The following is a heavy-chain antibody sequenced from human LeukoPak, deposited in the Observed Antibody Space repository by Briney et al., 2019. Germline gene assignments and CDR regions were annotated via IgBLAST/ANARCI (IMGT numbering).Heavy chain of an antibody. J-gene: IGHJ4*02. Sequence: GGSLRLSCAASGFIFKKYWMNWVRQVPGKGLECLANIKEDGSETYYADSVKGRFTITRDNSKNTLYLQMNSLRAEDTAVYYCAKDYRSGSYYHYFDYWGQGTLVTVSS. V-gene: IGHV3-7*03. CDR2: IKEDGSET. CDR3: AKDYRSGSYYHYFDY. D-gene: IGHD1-26*01. CDR1: GFIFKKYW.